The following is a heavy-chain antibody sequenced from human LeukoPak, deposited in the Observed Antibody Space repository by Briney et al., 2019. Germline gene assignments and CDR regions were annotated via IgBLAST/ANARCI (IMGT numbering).Heavy chain of an antibody. CDR2: INHSGST. D-gene: IGHD1-14*01. CDR3: ARVTDY. CDR1: GGSFSGCY. J-gene: IGHJ4*02. V-gene: IGHV4-34*01. Sequence: SETLSLTCAVYGGSFSGCYWSWIRQPPGKGLEWIGEINHSGSTNYNPSLKSRVTISVDTSKNQFSLKLSSVTAADTAVYYCARVTDYWGQGTLVTVSS.